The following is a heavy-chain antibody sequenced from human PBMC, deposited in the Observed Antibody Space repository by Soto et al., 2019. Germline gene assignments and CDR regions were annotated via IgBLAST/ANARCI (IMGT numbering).Heavy chain of an antibody. V-gene: IGHV3-53*04. D-gene: IGHD2-15*01. CDR2: IYSGGST. CDR3: ARDLRGPYSIYYYYYMDV. Sequence: EVQLVESGGGLVQPGGSLRLSCAASGFTVSSNYMSWVRQAPGKGLEWVSVIYSGGSTYYADSVKGRFTISRHNSKNTLYLQMNSLRAEDTAVYYCARDLRGPYSIYYYYYMDVWGKGTTVTVSS. J-gene: IGHJ6*03. CDR1: GFTVSSNY.